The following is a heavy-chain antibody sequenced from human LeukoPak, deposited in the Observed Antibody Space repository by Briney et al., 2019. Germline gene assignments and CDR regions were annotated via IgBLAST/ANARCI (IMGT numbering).Heavy chain of an antibody. J-gene: IGHJ4*02. CDR3: ARDRDSSSWYRWGLFDY. CDR2: ISHDGTKS. Sequence: GGSLRLSCAASGFTFRNSAMHWVRQAPGKGLEWVAVISHDGTKSSYGDSVRGRFTISRDNSKNTLYLQMNSLRAEDTAVYYCARDRDSSSWYRWGLFDYWGQGTLVTVSS. V-gene: IGHV3-30-3*01. D-gene: IGHD6-13*01. CDR1: GFTFRNSA.